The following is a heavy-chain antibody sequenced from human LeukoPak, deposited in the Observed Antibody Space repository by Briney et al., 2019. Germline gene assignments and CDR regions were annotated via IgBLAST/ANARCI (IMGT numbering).Heavy chain of an antibody. V-gene: IGHV4-34*01. CDR2: INHSGST. J-gene: IGHJ4*02. Sequence: SETLSLTCAVYGGSFSGYYWSWIRQPPGKGLEWIGEINHSGSTNYNPSLKSRVTISVDTSKNQFSLKLSSVTAADTAVYYCARVRAQRTTMVRGVFLDYWGQGTLVTVSS. D-gene: IGHD3-10*01. CDR3: ARVRAQRTTMVRGVFLDY. CDR1: GGSFSGYY.